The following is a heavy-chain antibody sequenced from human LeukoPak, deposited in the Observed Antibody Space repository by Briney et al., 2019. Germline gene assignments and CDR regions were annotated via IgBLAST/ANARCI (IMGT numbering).Heavy chain of an antibody. J-gene: IGHJ4*02. CDR1: GYTFTGYY. Sequence: ASVKVSCKASGYTFTGYYMHWVRQAPGQGLEWMGWINPNSGGTNYAQKFQGWVTMTRDTSISTAYMELSRLRSDDTAVYYCERAGTVEMTPLDYWGQGTLVTVSS. CDR2: INPNSGGT. CDR3: ERAGTVEMTPLDY. V-gene: IGHV1-2*04. D-gene: IGHD5-24*01.